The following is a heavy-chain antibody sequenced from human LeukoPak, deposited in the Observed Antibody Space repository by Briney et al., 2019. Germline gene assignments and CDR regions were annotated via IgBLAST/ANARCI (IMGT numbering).Heavy chain of an antibody. D-gene: IGHD3-10*01. Sequence: PGGSLRLSCAASGFTFSSYSMNWVRQAPGKGLEWVSSISSSSSYIYYADSVKGRFTISRDNAKNSLYLQMNSLRAEDTAVYYCARAWGDRIYYYSNWYFDLWGRGTLVTVSS. CDR3: ARAWGDRIYYYSNWYFDL. V-gene: IGHV3-21*01. CDR1: GFTFSSYS. CDR2: ISSSSSYI. J-gene: IGHJ2*01.